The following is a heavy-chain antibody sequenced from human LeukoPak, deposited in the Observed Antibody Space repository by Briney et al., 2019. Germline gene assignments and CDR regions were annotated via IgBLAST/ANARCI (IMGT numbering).Heavy chain of an antibody. CDR2: ISSSSSYI. CDR3: AREAAAAGAFDI. D-gene: IGHD6-25*01. CDR1: GFTFSSYA. V-gene: IGHV3-21*01. J-gene: IGHJ3*02. Sequence: GGSLRLSCAASGFTFSSYAMSWVRQAPGKGLEWVSSISSSSSYIYYADSVKGRFTISRDNAKNSLYLQMNSLRAEDTAVYYCAREAAAAGAFDIWGQGTMVTVSS.